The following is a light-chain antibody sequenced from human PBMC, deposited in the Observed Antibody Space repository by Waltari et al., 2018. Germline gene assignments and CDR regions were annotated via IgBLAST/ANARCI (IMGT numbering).Light chain of an antibody. CDR2: EVT. CDR3: SSFTSSSTLV. J-gene: IGLJ2*01. CDR1: SSDVGGYDY. V-gene: IGLV2-14*01. Sequence: QSALTQPASVSGSPGQSITISCIGTSSDVGGYDYVSWYQQHPGKPPKRMIYEVTNRPSGVSDRFSCSKAGNTASLTISGLQAEDEADYYCSSFTSSSTLVFGGGTELTVL.